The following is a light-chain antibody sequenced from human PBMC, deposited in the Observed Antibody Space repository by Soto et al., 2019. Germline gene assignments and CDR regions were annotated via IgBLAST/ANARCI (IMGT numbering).Light chain of an antibody. CDR3: SSYTSTSVV. CDR2: DVS. CDR1: SSDVGGYNY. J-gene: IGLJ2*01. Sequence: QSALTQPASVSGSPGQSITISCTGTSSDVGGYNYVSWYQQHPGKAPKLMIYDVSNRPSGVSTRFSGSKSGNTASLTISALQAEDEADYYCSSYTSTSVVFGGGTKLTVL. V-gene: IGLV2-14*01.